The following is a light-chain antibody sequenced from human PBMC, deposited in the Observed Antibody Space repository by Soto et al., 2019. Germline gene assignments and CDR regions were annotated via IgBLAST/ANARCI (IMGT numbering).Light chain of an antibody. J-gene: IGLJ2*01. Sequence: QSALTQPRSVSGSPGQSVTISCTGTNSDVGGYNYVSWYQQYPGKAPKLMISGVSERPSGVPDRFSGSKSGNTASLTISGLQTGDEADYYCGTWDSSLSAVVFGGGTQLTVL. CDR3: GTWDSSLSAVV. CDR1: NSDVGGYNY. CDR2: GVS. V-gene: IGLV2-11*01.